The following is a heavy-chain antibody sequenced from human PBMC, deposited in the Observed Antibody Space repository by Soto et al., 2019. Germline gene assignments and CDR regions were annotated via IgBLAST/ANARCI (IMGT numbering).Heavy chain of an antibody. J-gene: IGHJ6*02. Sequence: ASGPTLVNPTQTLTLTCTFSAFSLSTGGVGVGWIRQPPGKALEWLALIYWDDGKRYSPSLRSRLTITKDTSKNQVVLTMTNMDPVDTATYYCIQSRCGGDCLQSYASYYYYGMDVWGQGTTVTVSS. CDR2: IYWDDGK. CDR3: IQSRCGGDCLQSYASYYYYGMDV. CDR1: AFSLSTGGVG. V-gene: IGHV2-5*02. D-gene: IGHD2-21*02.